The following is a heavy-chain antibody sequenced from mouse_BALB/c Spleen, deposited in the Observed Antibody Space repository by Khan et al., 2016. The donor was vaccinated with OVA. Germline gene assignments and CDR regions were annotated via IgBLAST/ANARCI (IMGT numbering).Heavy chain of an antibody. CDR1: GFTFSSYS. CDR2: ISSGGDYT. V-gene: IGHV5-6*01. J-gene: IGHJ3*01. CDR3: ADRLTGSFAY. D-gene: IGHD4-1*01. Sequence: EVQLQESGGDLVKPGGSLKLSCAASGFTFSSYSMSWVRQTPDKRLEWVASISSGGDYTYYPDSVKGRFTISRDNAKNTLYLQMSDLKSEDTAMYYCADRLTGSFAYWGQGTLVTVSA.